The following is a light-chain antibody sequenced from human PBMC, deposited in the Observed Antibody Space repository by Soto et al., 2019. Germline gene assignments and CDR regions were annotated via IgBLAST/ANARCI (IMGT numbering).Light chain of an antibody. CDR1: QSIRNY. J-gene: IGKJ4*01. V-gene: IGKV3-11*01. CDR3: QQRSIWPLT. Sequence: EVVLTQSPATLSLSPGERVTLSCRASQSIRNYLAWYQQKPGQAHRLVIYDASNRATGIPARFSGSGSGADFTLTISSLEPEDVAVYFCQQRSIWPLTFGGGTKVEIK. CDR2: DAS.